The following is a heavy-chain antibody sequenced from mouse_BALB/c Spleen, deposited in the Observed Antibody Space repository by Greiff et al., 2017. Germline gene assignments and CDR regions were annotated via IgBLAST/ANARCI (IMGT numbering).Heavy chain of an antibody. CDR3: AREGNHPDY. CDR1: GYTFTSYW. J-gene: IGHJ2*01. Sequence: QVQLKESGAELMKPGASVKLSCKASGYTFTSYWMHWVKQRPGQGLEWIGEINPSNGRTNYNEKFKGKATLTADKSSNTAYMQLSSLTSEDSAVYFCAREGNHPDYWGQGTTLTVSS. D-gene: IGHD2-1*01. V-gene: IGHV1S81*02. CDR2: INPSNGRT.